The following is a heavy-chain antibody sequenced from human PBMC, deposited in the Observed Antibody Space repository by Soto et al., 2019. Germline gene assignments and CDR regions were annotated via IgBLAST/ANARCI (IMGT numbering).Heavy chain of an antibody. V-gene: IGHV3-23*01. J-gene: IGHJ6*03. CDR3: AKDRSVVAAAGRYYYYYMDV. Sequence: GGSLRLSCAASGFTFSSYAMSWVRQAPGKGLEWVSAISGSGGSTYYADSVKGRFTISRDNSKNTRYLQMNSLRAEDTAVYYCAKDRSVVAAAGRYYYYYMDVWGKGTTVTVSS. CDR2: ISGSGGST. D-gene: IGHD6-13*01. CDR1: GFTFSSYA.